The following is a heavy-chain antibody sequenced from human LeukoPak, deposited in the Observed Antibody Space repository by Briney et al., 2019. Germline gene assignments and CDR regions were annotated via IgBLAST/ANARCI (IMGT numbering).Heavy chain of an antibody. D-gene: IGHD5-12*01. CDR2: IYSTDST. CDR3: ARDDGGYGPFDY. J-gene: IGHJ4*02. V-gene: IGHV3-53*01. CDR1: GFTVSSNC. Sequence: GGSLRLSCAVSGFTVSSNCMNWVRQAPGKGLEWVSLIYSTDSTYYTDSVKGRFTISRDNSKNTLYLQMNSLRAEDTAVYYCARDDGGYGPFDYWGQGTLVTVS.